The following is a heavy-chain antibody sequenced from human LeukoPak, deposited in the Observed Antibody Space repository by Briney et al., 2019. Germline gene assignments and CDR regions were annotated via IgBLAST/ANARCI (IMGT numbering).Heavy chain of an antibody. D-gene: IGHD2-2*01. V-gene: IGHV4-28*03. Sequence: SETLSLTCAVSGFSISSSHWWGWIRQPPGKGLEWIGNIYYSGSTYYNPSLKSRVTMSVDTSKNQFSLKLSSVTAVDTAVYYCATASSTNILSPLYFHHWGQGTLVTVSS. CDR3: ATASSTNILSPLYFHH. CDR2: IYYSGST. CDR1: GFSISSSHW. J-gene: IGHJ1*01.